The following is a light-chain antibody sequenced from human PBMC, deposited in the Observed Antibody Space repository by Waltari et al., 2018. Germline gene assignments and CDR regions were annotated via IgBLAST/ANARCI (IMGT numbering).Light chain of an antibody. V-gene: IGKV3-20*01. CDR1: QSMRGT. CDR3: QHYVRLPVT. J-gene: IGKJ1*01. CDR2: AAS. Sequence: EIVLSQSPGTLSLSPGGRATLSYRASQSMRGTLAWYQQKPGQPPRLLSYAASNRATGIPDRFSGSGSGTDFTLTISRLEPEDFAVYYCQHYVRLPVTFGQGTKVEIK.